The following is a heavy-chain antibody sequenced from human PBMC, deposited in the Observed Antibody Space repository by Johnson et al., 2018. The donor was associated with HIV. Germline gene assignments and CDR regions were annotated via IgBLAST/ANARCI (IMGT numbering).Heavy chain of an antibody. CDR3: AKDRPLVVVTHDAFDI. V-gene: IGHV3-30*04. CDR1: GFTFSRYA. Sequence: VQLVESGGGVVQPGRSLRVSCAASGFTFSRYAMHWVRQAPGKGPEWVAVVSFDTINKDYADSVKGRFTISRDNSKNTLYLQMNSLRAEDTAVYYCAKDRPLVVVTHDAFDIWGQGTMVTVSS. CDR2: VSFDTINK. D-gene: IGHD2-21*02. J-gene: IGHJ3*02.